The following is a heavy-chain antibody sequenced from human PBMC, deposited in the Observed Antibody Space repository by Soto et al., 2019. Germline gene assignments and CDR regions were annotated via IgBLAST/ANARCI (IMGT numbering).Heavy chain of an antibody. V-gene: IGHV3-53*01. CDR1: GFTVSSNY. CDR3: ARRCSRSGFDY. J-gene: IGHJ4*02. CDR2: MYIGGDT. D-gene: IGHD2-8*01. Sequence: VQLVESGGGLIQPGGSLRLSCAASGFTVSSNYMTWVRQPPGKGLEWVSVMYIGGDTYYADSVKGRFTISRDNSKNTLYLQMNSLRADDTAVYYCARRCSRSGFDYWGQGTLVTVSS.